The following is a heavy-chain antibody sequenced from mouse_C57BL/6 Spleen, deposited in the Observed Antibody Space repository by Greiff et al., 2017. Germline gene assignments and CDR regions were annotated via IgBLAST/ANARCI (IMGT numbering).Heavy chain of an antibody. J-gene: IGHJ2*01. Sequence: VKLQESGPGLVQPSQSLSITCTVSGFSLTSYGVHWVRQSPGKGLEWLGVIWSGGSTDYNAAFISRLSISKDNSKSQVFFNMNSLQADDTAIYYCARNQGGVVGDFDYWGQGTTLTVSS. CDR2: IWSGGST. V-gene: IGHV2-2*01. CDR3: ARNQGGVVGDFDY. CDR1: GFSLTSYG. D-gene: IGHD1-1*01.